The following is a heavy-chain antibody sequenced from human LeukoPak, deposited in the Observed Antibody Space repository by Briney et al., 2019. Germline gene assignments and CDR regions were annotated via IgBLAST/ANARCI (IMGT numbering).Heavy chain of an antibody. CDR3: ARGGGVGATIDY. CDR2: INGFNGAA. CDR1: GYNFAVYG. V-gene: IGHV1-18*01. D-gene: IGHD1-26*01. Sequence: GASVKVSCKASGYNFAVYGMTWVRQAPGQGLEWMGWINGFNGAANYAQTLQGRVTMTKDKSTATAYLELTSLKSVDTAIYFCARGGGVGATIDYWGQGTLVTVSS. J-gene: IGHJ4*02.